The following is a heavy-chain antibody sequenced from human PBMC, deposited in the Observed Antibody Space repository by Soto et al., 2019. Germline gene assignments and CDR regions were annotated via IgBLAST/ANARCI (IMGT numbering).Heavy chain of an antibody. CDR3: AKDVDYIWGSYRTTPLNY. Sequence: HPGGSLRLSCAASGFTFSSYAMSWVRQAPGKGLEWVSAISGSGGSTYYADSVKGRFTISRDNSKNTLYLQMNSLRAEDTAVYYCAKDVDYIWGSYRTTPLNYWGQGTLVTVSS. J-gene: IGHJ4*02. V-gene: IGHV3-23*01. CDR2: ISGSGGST. CDR1: GFTFSSYA. D-gene: IGHD3-16*02.